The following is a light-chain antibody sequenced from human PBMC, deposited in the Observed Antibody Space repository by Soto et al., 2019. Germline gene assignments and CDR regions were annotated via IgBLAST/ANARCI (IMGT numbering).Light chain of an antibody. CDR3: SSYTSISTVV. J-gene: IGLJ2*01. CDR2: DVT. Sequence: QSALTQPASVSGCPGQSSTISCTGTSSDVGGYNYVSWYQQHPGKVPKLMIYDVTDRPSGVSNRFSGSKSGNTASLTISGLHPEDEADYYCSSYTSISTVVFGGRTKLTVL. V-gene: IGLV2-14*01. CDR1: SSDVGGYNY.